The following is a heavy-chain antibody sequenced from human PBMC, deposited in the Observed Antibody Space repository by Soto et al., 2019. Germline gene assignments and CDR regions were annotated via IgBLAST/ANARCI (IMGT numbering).Heavy chain of an antibody. Sequence: XGSLGLSCAASGFTFSSYSMHWVRQAPGKGLEWVAVISYDGSNKYYADSVKGRFTISRDNSKNTLYLQMNSLRAEDTAVYYCARDQAGPEDDWGQGTLVTVSS. V-gene: IGHV3-30-3*01. CDR3: ARDQAGPEDD. J-gene: IGHJ4*02. D-gene: IGHD6-13*01. CDR2: ISYDGSNK. CDR1: GFTFSSYS.